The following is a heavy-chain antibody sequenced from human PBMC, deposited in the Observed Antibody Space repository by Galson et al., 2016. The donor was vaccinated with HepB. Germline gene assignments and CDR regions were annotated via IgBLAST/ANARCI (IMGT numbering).Heavy chain of an antibody. D-gene: IGHD3-3*01. CDR2: IYSGDYT. V-gene: IGHV3-53*01. CDR3: ARSYYDFWSGLGY. Sequence: SLRLSCAASGFTVGSNYMTWVRQAPGQGLEWVSVIYSGDYTYYADSVKGRFTISRDDSKNTVYLQMNSLRAEDTAVYYCARSYYDFWSGLGYWGQGTLVAVSS. CDR1: GFTVGSNY. J-gene: IGHJ4*02.